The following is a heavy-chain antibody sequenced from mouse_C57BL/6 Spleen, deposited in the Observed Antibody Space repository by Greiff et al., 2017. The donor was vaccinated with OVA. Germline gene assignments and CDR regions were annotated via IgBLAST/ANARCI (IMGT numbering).Heavy chain of an antibody. J-gene: IGHJ2*01. CDR2: IYPGDGDT. D-gene: IGHD2-3*01. Sequence: VKLVESGPELVKPGASVKISCKASGYAFSSSWMNWVKQRPGKGLEWIGRIYPGDGDTNYNGKFKGKATLTADKSSSTAYMQLSSLTSEDSAVYFCARRDDGYYGGNYFDYWGQGTTLTVSS. CDR1: GYAFSSSW. V-gene: IGHV1-82*01. CDR3: ARRDDGYYGGNYFDY.